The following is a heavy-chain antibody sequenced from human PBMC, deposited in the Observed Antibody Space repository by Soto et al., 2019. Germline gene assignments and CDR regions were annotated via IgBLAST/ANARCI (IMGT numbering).Heavy chain of an antibody. CDR1: GFTFSSDG. J-gene: IGHJ6*02. CDR3: ARDFMAPYGMDV. V-gene: IGHV3-33*01. D-gene: IGHD5-12*01. Sequence: GGSLRLSCAASGFTFSSDGMHWVRQAPGKGLEWVAVIWYDGSNKYYADSVKGRFTISRDNSKNTLYLQMNSLRAEDTAVYYCARDFMAPYGMDVWGQGTTVTVS. CDR2: IWYDGSNK.